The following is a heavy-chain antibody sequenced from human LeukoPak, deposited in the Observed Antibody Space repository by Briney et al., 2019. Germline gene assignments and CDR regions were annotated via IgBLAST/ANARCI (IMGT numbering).Heavy chain of an antibody. Sequence: PSETLSLTCTVSGGSISSSSYYWGWIRQPPGKGLEWIGSIYYSGDTYYNPSLESRVTVSVDTSRNQFSLKLSSVTAADTAVYYCARRMNYYDSSGSGTWFDPWGQGTLVTVSS. V-gene: IGHV4-39*01. CDR1: GGSISSSSYY. CDR2: IYYSGDT. D-gene: IGHD3-22*01. J-gene: IGHJ5*02. CDR3: ARRMNYYDSSGSGTWFDP.